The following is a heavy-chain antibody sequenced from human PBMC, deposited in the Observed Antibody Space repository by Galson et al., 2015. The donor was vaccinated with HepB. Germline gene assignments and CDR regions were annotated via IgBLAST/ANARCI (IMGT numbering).Heavy chain of an antibody. V-gene: IGHV3-21*04. CDR1: GFTFGTYR. CDR2: ITSRTGDR. CDR3: ARLAYFHYDSSGYPDC. D-gene: IGHD3-22*01. Sequence: SLRLSCAASGFTFGTYRMNWVRQAPGEGLEWVSSITSRTGDRYYADSVKGRFTISRDNAKNSLYLQMNSLRAEDTAVYYCARLAYFHYDSSGYPDCWGQGTLVTVSS. J-gene: IGHJ4*02.